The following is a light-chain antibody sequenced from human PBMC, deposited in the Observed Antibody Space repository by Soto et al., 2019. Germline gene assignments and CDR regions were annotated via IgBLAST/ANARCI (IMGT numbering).Light chain of an antibody. CDR3: QHYNVWPPAFT. CDR2: GAS. J-gene: IGKJ3*01. V-gene: IGKV3-15*01. CDR1: QSLTNN. Sequence: EIVMTQSPATLSVSPGDRATLSCRASQSLTNNLAWYQQKPGQAPRLLIYGASTRASGIPARFSGSGSGTEFTLTISSLQSEDFALYYCQHYNVWPPAFTFGPGTKVD.